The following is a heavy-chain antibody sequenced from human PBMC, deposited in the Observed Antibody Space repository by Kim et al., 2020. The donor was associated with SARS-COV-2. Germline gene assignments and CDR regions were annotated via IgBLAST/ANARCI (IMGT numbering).Heavy chain of an antibody. CDR2: ST. J-gene: IGHJ4*02. Sequence: STYYEDPVKGRFTTSRDNSKNTLHQQMISLRAEDTAVYYCAKGYFDYWGQGTLVTVSS. V-gene: IGHV3-23*01. CDR3: AKGYFDY.